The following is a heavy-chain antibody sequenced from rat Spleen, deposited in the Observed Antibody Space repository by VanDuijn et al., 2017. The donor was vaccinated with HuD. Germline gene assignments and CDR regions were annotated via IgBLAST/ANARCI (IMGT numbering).Heavy chain of an antibody. CDR1: GFSLTSYN. J-gene: IGHJ2*01. CDR3: ARGPYLQY. D-gene: IGHD2-1*01. CDR2: MWSGGST. Sequence: QVQLKESGPGLVQPSETLSLTCTVSGFSLTSYNVHWVRQPPGKGLEWMGVMWSGGSTDYNSALKSRLSISRDTSKNQVFLKMNSLQSEDTTTYYCARGPYLQYWGQGVMVTGSS. V-gene: IGHV2-45*01.